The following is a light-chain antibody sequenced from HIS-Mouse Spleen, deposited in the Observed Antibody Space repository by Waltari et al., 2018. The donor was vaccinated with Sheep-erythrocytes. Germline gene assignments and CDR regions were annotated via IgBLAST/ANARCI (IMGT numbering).Light chain of an antibody. J-gene: IGLJ1*01. CDR1: SSDVGGYNY. V-gene: IGLV2-11*01. CDR3: CSYAGSYNHV. CDR2: DVS. Sequence: QSALTQPLSVSGSPGQSVTISCTGTSSDVGGYNYFSWYQQHPGKAPKLMIYDVSKWPSGVPDRFSGSKSGNTAYLTISGLQAEDEADYYCCSYAGSYNHVFATGTKVTVL.